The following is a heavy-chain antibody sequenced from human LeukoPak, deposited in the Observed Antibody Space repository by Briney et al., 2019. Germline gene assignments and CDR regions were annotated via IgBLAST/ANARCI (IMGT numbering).Heavy chain of an antibody. CDR3: AKDDTRGYCSSSSCYGLAFDI. CDR1: GFTFSSYS. CDR2: ISSSSSYI. D-gene: IGHD2-2*01. J-gene: IGHJ3*02. V-gene: IGHV3-21*01. Sequence: GGSLRLSCAASGFTFSSYSMNWVRQAPGKGLEWVSSISSSSSYIYYADSVKGRFTISRDNSKNTLYLQMNSLRAEDTAVYYCAKDDTRGYCSSSSCYGLAFDIWGQGTMVTVSS.